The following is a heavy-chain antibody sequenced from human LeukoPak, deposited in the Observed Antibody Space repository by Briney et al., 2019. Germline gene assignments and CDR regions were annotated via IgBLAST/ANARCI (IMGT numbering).Heavy chain of an antibody. CDR3: AKDGYCSSTSCYGYGMDV. V-gene: IGHV3-23*01. Sequence: GGSLRLSCAASGFTFSSYDMSWVRQAPGKGLEWVSSITLSGGSTFYADSVKGRFTISRDNSKNTLYLQMNSLRAEDTAVYYCAKDGYCSSTSCYGYGMDVWGQGTTVTVSS. D-gene: IGHD2-2*03. J-gene: IGHJ6*02. CDR1: GFTFSSYD. CDR2: ITLSGGST.